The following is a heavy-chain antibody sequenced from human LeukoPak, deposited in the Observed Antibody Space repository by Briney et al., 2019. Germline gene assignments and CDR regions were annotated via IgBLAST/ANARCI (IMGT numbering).Heavy chain of an antibody. D-gene: IGHD2-21*02. CDR1: GRSISSSSYY. J-gene: IGHJ5*02. CDR3: ARQWGLAYCGGDCRAAYRNWFDP. CDR2: IYYSRCT. Sequence: KPSETLSLTCTLSGRSISSSSYYWGWIRQPPGKGLEWFGIIYYSRCTYYNPSLKSRVTISVDTSKNQFSLKLSSVTAADTAVYYCARQWGLAYCGGDCRAAYRNWFDPWGQGTLVTVSS. V-gene: IGHV4-39*01.